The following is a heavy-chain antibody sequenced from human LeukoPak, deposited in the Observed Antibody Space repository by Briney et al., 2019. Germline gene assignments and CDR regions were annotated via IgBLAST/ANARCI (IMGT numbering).Heavy chain of an antibody. CDR3: ARQEVAARPGYFDY. D-gene: IGHD6-6*01. J-gene: IGHJ4*02. CDR1: GGSISSSSYS. CDR2: IYYSGST. Sequence: SETLSLTCTVSGGSISSSSYSWGWIRQPPGKGLEWIGSIYYSGSTYYNPSLKSRVTISVDTSKNQFSLKLSSVTAADTAVYYCARQEVAARPGYFDYWGQGTLVTVSS. V-gene: IGHV4-39*01.